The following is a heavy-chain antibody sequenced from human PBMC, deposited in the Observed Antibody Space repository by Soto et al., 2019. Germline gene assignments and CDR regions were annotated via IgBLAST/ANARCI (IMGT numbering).Heavy chain of an antibody. V-gene: IGHV1-46*01. D-gene: IGHD3-22*01. CDR3: ARSFNYYDSSGYSH. CDR2: INPNSGST. Sequence: ASVKVSCKASGHTFTSYYMHWVRQAPGQGLEWMGIINPNSGSTSYAQKFQGGVLMTRDTSTSTVYMELSSLRSEDTAVYYCARSFNYYDSSGYSHWGQGTLVTVSS. CDR1: GHTFTSYY. J-gene: IGHJ4*02.